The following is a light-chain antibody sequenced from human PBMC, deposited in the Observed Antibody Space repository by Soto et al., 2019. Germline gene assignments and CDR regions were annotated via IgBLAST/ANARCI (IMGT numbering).Light chain of an antibody. CDR1: SGHSNYA. CDR3: QTWVTGIHI. CDR2: LNSDGSH. J-gene: IGLJ2*01. V-gene: IGLV4-69*01. Sequence: QPVLTQSPSASASLGASVKLTCTLSSGHSNYAIAWHQQQPEKGPRFLMKLNSDGSHSKGDGIPDRFSGSSSGAERYLTISTLQSEDEADYYCQTWVTGIHIFCGGTQLTVL.